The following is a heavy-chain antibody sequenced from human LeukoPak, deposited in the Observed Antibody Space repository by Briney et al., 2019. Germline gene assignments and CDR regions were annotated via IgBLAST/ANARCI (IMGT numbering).Heavy chain of an antibody. Sequence: SETPSLTCTVSGGSISSSSYYWGWIRQPPGKGLQWIGSINYSGNTYYNPSPKSRVTISVDTSKNQFSLKLSSVTAADTAVYYCARTTEGGYSYGYFYYYYMDVWGKGTTVTISS. CDR3: ARTTEGGYSYGYFYYYYMDV. D-gene: IGHD5-18*01. V-gene: IGHV4-39*07. CDR2: INYSGNT. CDR1: GGSISSSSYY. J-gene: IGHJ6*03.